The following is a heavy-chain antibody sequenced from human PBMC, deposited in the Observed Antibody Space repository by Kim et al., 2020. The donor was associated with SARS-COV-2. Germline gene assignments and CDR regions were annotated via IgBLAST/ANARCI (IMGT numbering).Heavy chain of an antibody. V-gene: IGHV3-53*01. CDR2: IYSGGST. J-gene: IGHJ6*03. D-gene: IGHD6-6*01. Sequence: GGSLRLSCAASGFTVSSNYMSWVRQAPGKGLEWVSVIYSGGSTYYADSVKGRFTISRDNSKNTLYLQMNSLRAEDTAVYYCARDHKQLDNYYYYYYMDVWGEGTTVTVSS. CDR3: ARDHKQLDNYYYYYYMDV. CDR1: GFTVSSNY.